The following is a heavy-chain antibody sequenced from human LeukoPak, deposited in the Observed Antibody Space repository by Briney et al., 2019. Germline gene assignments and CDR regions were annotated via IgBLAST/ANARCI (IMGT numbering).Heavy chain of an antibody. Sequence: SETLSLTCTVSGGSISSYYWSWIRQPAGKGLEWIGRIYTSGSTNYNPSLKSRVTMSVDTSKNQFSLKLSSVTAADTAVYYCARFGYYYDSSGYYPFDYWGQGTLVTVSS. V-gene: IGHV4-4*07. J-gene: IGHJ4*02. D-gene: IGHD3-22*01. CDR2: IYTSGST. CDR3: ARFGYYYDSSGYYPFDY. CDR1: GGSISSYY.